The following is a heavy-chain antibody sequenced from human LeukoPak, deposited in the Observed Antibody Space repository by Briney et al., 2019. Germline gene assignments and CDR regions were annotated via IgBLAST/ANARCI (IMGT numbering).Heavy chain of an antibody. CDR3: AKIGYQLPYFLYFDY. V-gene: IGHV3-23*01. CDR2: ISGSGGST. Sequence: QPGGSLRLSCAASGFTFYDYAMHWVRQAPGKGLEWVSAISGSGGSTYYADSVKGRFTISRDNSKNTLYLQMNSLRAEDTAVYYCAKIGYQLPYFLYFDYWGQGTLVTVSS. D-gene: IGHD2-2*02. J-gene: IGHJ4*02. CDR1: GFTFYDYA.